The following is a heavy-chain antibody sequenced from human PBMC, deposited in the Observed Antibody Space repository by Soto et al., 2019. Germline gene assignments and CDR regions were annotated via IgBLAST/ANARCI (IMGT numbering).Heavy chain of an antibody. D-gene: IGHD3-10*01. Sequence: EQLEQSGAEVKNPGESLKISCKGPGHIINNHWIGWVRQTPGKGLEWMGLIFTRDSETKTSPSFQGHVSFSVDNSINTVYLQWTSLKTADTGMYFCARGYYDSGHGYDLWGQGTLVTVSS. CDR3: ARGYYDSGHGYDL. CDR1: GHIINNHW. J-gene: IGHJ5*02. CDR2: IFTRDSET. V-gene: IGHV5-51*01.